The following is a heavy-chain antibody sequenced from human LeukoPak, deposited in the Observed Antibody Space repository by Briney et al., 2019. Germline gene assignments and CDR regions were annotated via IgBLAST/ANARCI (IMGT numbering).Heavy chain of an antibody. V-gene: IGHV4-34*01. D-gene: IGHD6-19*01. J-gene: IGHJ4*02. CDR1: GGSFSGYY. Sequence: SETLSLTCAVYGGSFSGYYWSWIRQPPGKGLEWIGEINHSGSTKYNPSLKSRVTISVDTSKNQFSLKLSSVTAADTAVYYCARARIAVAGTDYWGQGTLVTVSS. CDR3: ARARIAVAGTDY. CDR2: INHSGST.